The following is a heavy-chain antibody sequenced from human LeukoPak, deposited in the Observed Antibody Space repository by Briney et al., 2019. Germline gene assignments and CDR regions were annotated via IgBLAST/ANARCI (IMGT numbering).Heavy chain of an antibody. CDR2: NYYSGST. CDR3: ARRSAAASWGVY. CDR1: GGSISSSSYY. D-gene: IGHD6-13*01. V-gene: IGHV4-39*01. J-gene: IGHJ4*02. Sequence: SETLSLTCTVSGGSISSSSYYWGWIRQPPGKGLEWIGSNYYSGSTYYNPSLKSRVTISVDTSKNQFSLKLSSVTAADTAVYYCARRSAAASWGVYWGQGTLVTVSS.